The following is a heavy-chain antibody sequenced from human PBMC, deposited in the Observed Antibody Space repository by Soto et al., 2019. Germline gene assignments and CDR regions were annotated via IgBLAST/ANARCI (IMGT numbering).Heavy chain of an antibody. CDR1: RDTFTSYY. D-gene: IGHD1-26*01. Sequence: ASVKVSCKAPRDTFTSYYINCVRQAPGQVLEWMGVINPHGGSTAYAQKFKGRVTLTRDTSASTVYMEVSSLTSEDTAMYYCARSSGGNFGIIIEGTNWFAPWGQGTLVTVSS. V-gene: IGHV1-46*01. CDR2: INPHGGST. J-gene: IGHJ5*02. CDR3: ARSSGGNFGIIIEGTNWFAP.